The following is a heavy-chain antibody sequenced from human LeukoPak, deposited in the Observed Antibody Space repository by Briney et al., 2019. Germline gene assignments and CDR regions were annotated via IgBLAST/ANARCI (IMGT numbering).Heavy chain of an antibody. CDR3: ARDPLTSDSSGYYLDY. Sequence: SETLSLTCAVSGGSISSSNRWSWVRQPPGKGLEWIGETYHSGSTNYNPSLKSRVTISVDKSKNQFSLKLSSVTAADTAVYYCARDPLTSDSSGYYLDYWGQGTLVTVSS. CDR2: TYHSGST. CDR1: GGSISSSNR. D-gene: IGHD3-22*01. V-gene: IGHV4-4*02. J-gene: IGHJ4*02.